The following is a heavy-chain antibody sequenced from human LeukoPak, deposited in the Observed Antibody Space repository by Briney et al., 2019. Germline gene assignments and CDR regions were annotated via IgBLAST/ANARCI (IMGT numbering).Heavy chain of an antibody. D-gene: IGHD6-13*01. CDR3: ARGAAAGTFADAFDI. J-gene: IGHJ3*02. CDR1: GGSISSGGYY. CDR2: IYYSGST. Sequence: SQTLSLTCTVSGGSISSGGYYWSWIRQHPGKGLEWIGYIYYSGSTYYNPSLKSRVTISVDTSKNQFSLKLSSVTAADTAVYYCARGAAAGTFADAFDIWGQGTMVTVSS. V-gene: IGHV4-31*03.